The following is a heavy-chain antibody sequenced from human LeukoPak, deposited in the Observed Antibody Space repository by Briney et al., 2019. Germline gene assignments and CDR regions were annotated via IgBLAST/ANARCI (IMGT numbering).Heavy chain of an antibody. V-gene: IGHV3-33*06. CDR2: IWYDGSNK. CDR1: GCTFSSYG. J-gene: IGHJ3*02. D-gene: IGHD2-15*01. Sequence: GGSLRLSCASSGCTFSSYGMHWVRQAPGKGLEWVAVIWYDGSNKYYADSVKGRFTISRDNSKNTLYLQMNSLRAEDTAVYYCAKSGYCSGGSCSDAFDIWGQGTMVTVSS. CDR3: AKSGYCSGGSCSDAFDI.